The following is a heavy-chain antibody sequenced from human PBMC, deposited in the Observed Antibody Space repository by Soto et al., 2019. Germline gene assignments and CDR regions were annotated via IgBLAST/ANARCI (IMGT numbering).Heavy chain of an antibody. V-gene: IGHV4-30-4*01. CDR3: AREVIPAAPLGSDAFDI. D-gene: IGHD3-16*02. J-gene: IGHJ3*02. Sequence: QVQLQESGPGLVKPSQTLTLTCSVSGGSISSDNYFWSWIRQPPGKGLEWIGYIFYSGSDHYNPSLKSRFTLSVDTSKNQLYLALFSVTAADPAMYYCAREVIPAAPLGSDAFDIWGQGTMVTVSS. CDR2: IFYSGSD. CDR1: GGSISSDNYF.